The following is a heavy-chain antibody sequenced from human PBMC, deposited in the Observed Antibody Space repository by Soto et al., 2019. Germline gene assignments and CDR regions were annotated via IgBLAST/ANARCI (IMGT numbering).Heavy chain of an antibody. CDR3: ARDGHYDFWSGHYYYMDV. V-gene: IGHV3-33*01. CDR2: IWEDGSNK. Sequence: GGSLRLSCAASGFTFSSYGRHWVRQAPGKGLEWVAVIWEDGSNKYYADSVKGRFTISRDNSKNTLYLQMNSLRAEGTAVYYCARDGHYDFWSGHYYYMDVWGKGTTVTVSS. J-gene: IGHJ6*03. D-gene: IGHD3-3*01. CDR1: GFTFSSYG.